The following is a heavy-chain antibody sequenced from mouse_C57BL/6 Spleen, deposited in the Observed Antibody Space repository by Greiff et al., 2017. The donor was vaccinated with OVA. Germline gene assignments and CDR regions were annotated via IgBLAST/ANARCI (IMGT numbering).Heavy chain of an antibody. CDR3: ARIGSITLYYFDY. Sequence: QVLLQQPGAELVQPGASVKLSCKASGYTFTSYWMHWVKQRPGRGLEWIGRIDPNSGGTKYTEKFKSKATLTVDKPSSTAYMQLSSLTSEDYAVYYCARIGSITLYYFDYWGKGTTLTVSS. CDR1: GYTFTSYW. V-gene: IGHV1-72*01. J-gene: IGHJ2*01. D-gene: IGHD2-14*01. CDR2: IDPNSGGT.